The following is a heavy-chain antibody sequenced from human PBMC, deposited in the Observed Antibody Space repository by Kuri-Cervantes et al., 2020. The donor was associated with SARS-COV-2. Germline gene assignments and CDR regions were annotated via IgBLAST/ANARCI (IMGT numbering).Heavy chain of an antibody. J-gene: IGHJ4*02. V-gene: IGHV4-30-4*01. CDR3: ARDSGSGSPNFDY. Sequence: SETLSLTCTVSGGSISSGDYYWSWIRQPPGKGLGWIVYIYYSGSTYYNPSLKSRVTISVDTSKNQFSLKLSSVTAADTAVYYCARDSGSGSPNFDYWGQGTLVTVSS. D-gene: IGHD1-26*01. CDR1: GGSISSGDYY. CDR2: IYYSGST.